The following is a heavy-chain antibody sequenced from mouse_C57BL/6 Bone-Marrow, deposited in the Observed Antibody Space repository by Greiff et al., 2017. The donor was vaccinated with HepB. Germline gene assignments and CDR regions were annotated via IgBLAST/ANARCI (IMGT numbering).Heavy chain of an antibody. CDR1: GFTFSSYG. CDR3: ATYYYGSRGYFDV. D-gene: IGHD1-1*01. J-gene: IGHJ1*03. CDR2: ISSGGSYT. Sequence: DVQLQESGGDLVKPGGSLKLSCAASGFTFSSYGMSWVRQTPDKRLEWVATISSGGSYTYYPDSVKGRFTISRDNAKNTLYLQMSSLKSEDTAMYYCATYYYGSRGYFDVWGTGTTVTVSS. V-gene: IGHV5-6*01.